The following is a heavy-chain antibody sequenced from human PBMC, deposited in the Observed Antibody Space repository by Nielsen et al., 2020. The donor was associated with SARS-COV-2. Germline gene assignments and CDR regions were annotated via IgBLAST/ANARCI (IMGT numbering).Heavy chain of an antibody. D-gene: IGHD2-15*01. CDR1: GGSISSGGYY. CDR3: ARDSTYCSGGSCYSRFDP. J-gene: IGHJ5*02. Sequence: LRLSCTVSGGSISSGGYYWSWIRQHPGKGLEWIGYIYYSGSTYYNPSLKSRVTISVDTSKNQFSLKLSSVTAADTAVYYCARDSTYCSGGSCYSRFDPWGQGTLVTVSS. V-gene: IGHV4-31*03. CDR2: IYYSGST.